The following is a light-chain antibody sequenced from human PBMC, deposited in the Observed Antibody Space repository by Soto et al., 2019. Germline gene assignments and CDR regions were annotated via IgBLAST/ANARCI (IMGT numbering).Light chain of an antibody. CDR1: QGISSY. CDR3: QQLNSYTLT. CDR2: AAS. V-gene: IGKV1-9*01. J-gene: IGKJ4*01. Sequence: DIQMTQSPSFLSASVGDRVTITCRASQGISSYLAWYQQKPGKAPKILIYAASTLQSGVPSRFSGSGSGTEFNLTISRLQPEDFATYYCQQLNSYTLTVGGWTKVDIK.